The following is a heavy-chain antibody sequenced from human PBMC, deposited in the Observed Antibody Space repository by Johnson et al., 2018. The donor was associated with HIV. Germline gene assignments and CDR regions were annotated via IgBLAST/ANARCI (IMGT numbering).Heavy chain of an antibody. Sequence: QMLLVESGGGVVQPGRSLRLSCAASGFTFSSYAMHWVRQAPGKGLEWVAVISYDGGSKYYADSVKGRFTISRDNSNNTLYVEMNSLRAEDTAVFYCARGAPNRNYEPFSDAFDIWGQGTMVTVAS. J-gene: IGHJ3*02. CDR3: ARGAPNRNYEPFSDAFDI. V-gene: IGHV3-30-3*01. CDR1: GFTFSSYA. D-gene: IGHD1-7*01. CDR2: ISYDGGSK.